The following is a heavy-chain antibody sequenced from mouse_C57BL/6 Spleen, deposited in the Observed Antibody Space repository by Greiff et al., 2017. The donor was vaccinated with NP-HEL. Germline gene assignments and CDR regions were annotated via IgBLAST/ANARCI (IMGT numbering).Heavy chain of an antibody. D-gene: IGHD2-4*01. CDR3: ARDRYDYDGYYAMDY. V-gene: IGHV5-4*01. CDR1: GFTFSSYA. CDR2: ISDGGRYT. J-gene: IGHJ4*01. Sequence: EVKLMESGGGLVKPGGSLKLSCAASGFTFSSYAMSWVRQTPDKRLEWVATISDGGRYTYYPDNVKGRFTISRDNAKNNLYLQMSHLKSEDTAMYYCARDRYDYDGYYAMDYWGQGTSVTVSS.